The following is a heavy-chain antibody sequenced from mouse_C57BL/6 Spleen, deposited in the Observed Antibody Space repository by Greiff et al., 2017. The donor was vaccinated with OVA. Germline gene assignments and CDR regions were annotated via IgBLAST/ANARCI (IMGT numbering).Heavy chain of an antibody. CDR2: ISSGSSTI. J-gene: IGHJ2*01. CDR1: GFTFSDYG. D-gene: IGHD4-1*01. CDR3: ARITGTGGYFDY. Sequence: EVHLVESGGGLVKPGGSLKLSCAASGFTFSDYGMHWVRQAPEKGLEWVAYISSGSSTIYYADTVKGRFTISRDNAKNTLFLQMTSLRSEDTAMYYCARITGTGGYFDYWGQGTTLTVSS. V-gene: IGHV5-17*01.